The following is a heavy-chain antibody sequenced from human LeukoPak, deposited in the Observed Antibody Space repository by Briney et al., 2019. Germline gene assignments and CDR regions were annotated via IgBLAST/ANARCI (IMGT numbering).Heavy chain of an antibody. J-gene: IGHJ3*02. CDR3: ARHRSGGSQDDAFDI. D-gene: IGHD2-15*01. CDR1: KFTFSTFW. CDR2: IKQDGSEK. V-gene: IGHV3-7*01. Sequence: PGGSLRLSCVASKFTFSTFWMTWVRQAPGKGLGWVADIKQDGSEKYYVDSVKGRFTISRQNAKNSLFLQMNSLRAEDTAVYYCARHRSGGSQDDAFDIWGQGIMVTVSS.